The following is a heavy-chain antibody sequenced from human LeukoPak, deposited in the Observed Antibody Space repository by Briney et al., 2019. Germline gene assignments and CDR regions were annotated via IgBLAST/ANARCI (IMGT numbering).Heavy chain of an antibody. CDR3: ARAKWELPIDY. V-gene: IGHV3-74*01. Sequence: GGSLRLSCAASGFTFSDHWMHWVRQAPGKGLVWVSRINSDGSSTSYADSVKGRFTISRDNAKNTLYLQMNSLRAEDTAVYYCARAKWELPIDYWGQGTLVTVSS. J-gene: IGHJ4*02. CDR2: INSDGSST. CDR1: GFTFSDHW. D-gene: IGHD1-26*01.